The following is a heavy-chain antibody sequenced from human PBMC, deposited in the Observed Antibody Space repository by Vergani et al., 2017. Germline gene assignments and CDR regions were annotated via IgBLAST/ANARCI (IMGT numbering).Heavy chain of an antibody. CDR2: IYYSGST. V-gene: IGHV4-59*12. D-gene: IGHD2-2*01. CDR1: GGSISSYY. Sequence: QVQLQESGPGLVKPSETLSLTCTVSGGSISSYYWSWIRQPPGKGLEWIGNIYYSGSTYYNPSLKSRVTISVDTSRSQFSLKLSSVTAADTAVYYCARDGKYCSSTSCSNYYYGMDVWGQGTTVTVSS. J-gene: IGHJ6*02. CDR3: ARDGKYCSSTSCSNYYYGMDV.